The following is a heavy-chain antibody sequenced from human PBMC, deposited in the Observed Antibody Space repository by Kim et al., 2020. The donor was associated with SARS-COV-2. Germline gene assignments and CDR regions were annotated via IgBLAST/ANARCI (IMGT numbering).Heavy chain of an antibody. CDR3: AKDHGGHLPPWYFDF. D-gene: IGHD3-10*01. CDR1: GFTFSTYA. V-gene: IGHV3-23*01. Sequence: GGSLRLSCAASGFTFSTYAMSWVRQAPGKGLEWVSAISDIGGSLKYADSVKGRFTISRDNSKNTVYLQMNSLRGEDTAVYYCAKDHGGHLPPWYFDFWGRGTLVTVSS. CDR2: ISDIGGSL. J-gene: IGHJ2*01.